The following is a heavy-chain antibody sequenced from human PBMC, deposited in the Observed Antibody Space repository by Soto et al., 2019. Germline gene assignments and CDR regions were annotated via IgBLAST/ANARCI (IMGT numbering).Heavy chain of an antibody. CDR3: ARGTNVRSSWYGGDAFEI. J-gene: IGHJ3*02. Sequence: QVQLVESGGGVVQPGRSLRLSCAASGFTFSSYGMHWVRQAPGKGLAWVAVIWYDGSNKYYADSVKGRFIIYRDNSKLTLDLQMNTLRADDTAVYYCARGTNVRSSWYGGDAFEILGQGTMVTVSS. D-gene: IGHD6-13*01. CDR2: IWYDGSNK. V-gene: IGHV3-33*01. CDR1: GFTFSSYG.